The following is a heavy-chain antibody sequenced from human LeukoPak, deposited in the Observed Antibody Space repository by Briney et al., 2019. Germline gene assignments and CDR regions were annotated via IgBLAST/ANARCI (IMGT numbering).Heavy chain of an antibody. V-gene: IGHV3-30-3*01. D-gene: IGHD3-22*01. Sequence: PGGSLRLSCAASGFTFNSYATHWVRQAPGRGLEWVAVISYDGSNKYYADSVKGRFTISRDNSKNTLYLQMNSLRADDTAVYYCARDGRNYYDRSGYYSALAYWGQGTLVTVSS. CDR3: ARDGRNYYDRSGYYSALAY. CDR2: ISYDGSNK. CDR1: GFTFNSYA. J-gene: IGHJ4*02.